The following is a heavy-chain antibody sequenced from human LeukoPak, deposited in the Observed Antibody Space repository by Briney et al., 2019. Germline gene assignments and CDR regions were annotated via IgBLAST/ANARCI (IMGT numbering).Heavy chain of an antibody. CDR2: IKSDGSST. J-gene: IGHJ4*02. V-gene: IGHV3-74*01. Sequence: GGSLRLSCAASGFTFSSSWMRWVRQAPEKGLVWVSHIKSDGSSTSYADSLKGRFTISRDNAKNSLYLQMNSLGAEDTGVYYCARGRVDQGPSSYWGQGTLVTVSS. CDR1: GFTFSSSW. CDR3: ARGRVDQGPSSY.